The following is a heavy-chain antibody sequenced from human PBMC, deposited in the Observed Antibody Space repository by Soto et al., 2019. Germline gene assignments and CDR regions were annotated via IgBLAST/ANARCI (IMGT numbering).Heavy chain of an antibody. J-gene: IGHJ6*02. CDR2: ISSSSSTI. V-gene: IGHV3-48*02. D-gene: IGHD2-2*01. CDR1: GFTFSSYS. CDR3: ARDQLAWMGVAVVPAATGYYYYYGMDV. Sequence: GGSLRLSCAASGFTFSSYSMNWVRQAPGKGLEWVSYISSSSSTIYYADSVKGRFTISRDNAKNSLYLQMNSLRDEDTAVYYCARDQLAWMGVAVVPAATGYYYYYGMDVWGQGTTVTVSS.